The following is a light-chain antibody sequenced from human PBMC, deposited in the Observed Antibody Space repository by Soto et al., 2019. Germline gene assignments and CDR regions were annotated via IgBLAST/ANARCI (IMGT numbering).Light chain of an antibody. CDR1: QSVLYSSNNKNY. J-gene: IGKJ3*01. CDR3: QQYYSTLFT. CDR2: WAS. Sequence: DIVMTQSPDFLAVSLGERATINCKSSQSVLYSSNNKNYLAWYQQKPGQPPKLLIYWASTRESGVPDRFSGSGSGTDFTLTISSLQAEDVAVYYCQQYYSTLFTFGPGTKVDFK. V-gene: IGKV4-1*01.